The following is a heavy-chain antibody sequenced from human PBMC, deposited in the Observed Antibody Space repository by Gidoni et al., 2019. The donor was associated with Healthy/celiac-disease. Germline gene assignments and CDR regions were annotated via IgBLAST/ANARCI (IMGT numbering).Heavy chain of an antibody. CDR3: ARDYSRTVTTYNFQH. CDR2: ISYDGSNK. V-gene: IGHV3-30-3*01. CDR1: GFTFSSYA. Sequence: QVQLVESGGGVVQPGRSLRLSCAASGFTFSSYAMHWVRQAPGKGLEWVAVISYDGSNKYYADSVKGRFTISRDNSKNTLYLQMNSLRAEDTAVYYCARDYSRTVTTYNFQHWGQGTLVTVSS. J-gene: IGHJ1*01. D-gene: IGHD4-17*01.